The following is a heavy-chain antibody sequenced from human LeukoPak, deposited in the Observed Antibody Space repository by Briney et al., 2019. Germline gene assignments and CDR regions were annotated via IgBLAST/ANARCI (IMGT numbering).Heavy chain of an antibody. Sequence: GGSLRLSCVDSGFIFSDYGMNWVRQAPGKGLEWVSSISDGGGRIYSVDSVKGRFTISRDNSKNTLYLQMSSLRAEDTAVYYCARNHSYYGMDVWGQGTTVTVSS. CDR3: ARNHSYYGMDV. V-gene: IGHV3-23*01. J-gene: IGHJ6*02. CDR1: GFIFSDYG. CDR2: ISDGGGRI.